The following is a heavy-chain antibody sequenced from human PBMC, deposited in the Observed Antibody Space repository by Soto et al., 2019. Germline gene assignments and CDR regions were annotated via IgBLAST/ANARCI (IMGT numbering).Heavy chain of an antibody. CDR2: IYYGGST. V-gene: IGHV4-59*01. J-gene: IGHJ6*02. CDR1: CGSISSYY. D-gene: IGHD1-26*01. CDR3: ARDLRFSGVGRGMDV. Sequence: PSETLSLTCTVSCGSISSYYWSWIRQPPGKGLEWIGYIYYGGSTNYNPSLKSRVTISVDTSKNQFSLKLSSVTAADTAVDYCARDLRFSGVGRGMDVWGQGTTVTVS.